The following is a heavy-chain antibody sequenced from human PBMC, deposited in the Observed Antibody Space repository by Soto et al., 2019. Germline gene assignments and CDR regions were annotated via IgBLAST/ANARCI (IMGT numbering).Heavy chain of an antibody. V-gene: IGHV3-7*03. J-gene: IGHJ4*02. D-gene: IGHD2-21*02. Sequence: PGGSLRLSCAASGLTFSGHWITGVRQTPGEGLQWVAAIKPDGSETFYVDSVKGRFTISRDNARNSLFLQMDSLRAEDTAVYYCTSRPSGMTYHAVFDFWGQGTLVTVPS. CDR2: IKPDGSET. CDR3: TSRPSGMTYHAVFDF. CDR1: GLTFSGHW.